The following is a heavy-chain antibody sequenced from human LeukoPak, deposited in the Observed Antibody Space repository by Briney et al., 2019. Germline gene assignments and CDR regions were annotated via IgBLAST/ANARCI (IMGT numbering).Heavy chain of an antibody. J-gene: IGHJ4*02. V-gene: IGHV4-59*12. CDR2: IYYSGST. CDR3: ARRTLTYYYDSSGYPDY. CDR1: GGSISSYY. D-gene: IGHD3-22*01. Sequence: SETLSLTCTVSGGSISSYYWSWIRQPPGKGLEWIGYIYYSGSTYYNPSLKSRVTISVDTSKNQFSLKLSSVTAADTAVYYCARRTLTYYYDSSGYPDYWGQGTLVTVSS.